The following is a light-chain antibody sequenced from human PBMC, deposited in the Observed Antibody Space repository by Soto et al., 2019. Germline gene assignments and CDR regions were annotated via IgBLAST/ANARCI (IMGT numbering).Light chain of an antibody. V-gene: IGKV3-20*01. Sequence: EIVLTQSPGTLSLSPGERATLSCRASQSVSSSYLAWYQQKPGQAPRLLIYGASNMATGIPDRFSGSGSGTDFTLTISRLEPEDFAVYYCQQYGNSPWTFGQGTKVEI. CDR2: GAS. CDR1: QSVSSSY. CDR3: QQYGNSPWT. J-gene: IGKJ1*01.